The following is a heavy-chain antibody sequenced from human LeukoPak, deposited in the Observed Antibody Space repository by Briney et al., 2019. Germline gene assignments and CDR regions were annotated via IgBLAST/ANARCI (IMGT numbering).Heavy chain of an antibody. CDR2: ISGSGGST. Sequence: GGSLRLSCAASGFTFSSYAMSWVRQAPGKGLEWVSAISGSGGSTYYADSVKGRFTISRDNSKNTLYLQMNSPRAEDTAVYYCAKDWGTMIVVVITPGAFDIWGQGTMVTVSS. V-gene: IGHV3-23*01. D-gene: IGHD3-22*01. J-gene: IGHJ3*02. CDR3: AKDWGTMIVVVITPGAFDI. CDR1: GFTFSSYA.